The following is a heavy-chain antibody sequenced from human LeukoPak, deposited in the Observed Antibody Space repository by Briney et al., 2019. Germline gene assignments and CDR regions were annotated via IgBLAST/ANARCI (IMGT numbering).Heavy chain of an antibody. V-gene: IGHV1-2*02. D-gene: IGHD1-26*01. Sequence: WASVKVSCKASGYTFTGYYMHWVRQAPGQGLEWMGWINPNSGGTNYAQKFQGRDTMTRDTSISTAYMELSRLRSDDTAVYYCARDGVGATGFLRYYYGMDVWGQGTTVTVSS. CDR3: ARDGVGATGFLRYYYGMDV. J-gene: IGHJ6*02. CDR2: INPNSGGT. CDR1: GYTFTGYY.